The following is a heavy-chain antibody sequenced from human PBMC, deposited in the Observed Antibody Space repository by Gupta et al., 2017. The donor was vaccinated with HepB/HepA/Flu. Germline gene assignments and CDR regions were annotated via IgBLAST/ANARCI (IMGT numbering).Heavy chain of an antibody. D-gene: IGHD3-10*01. CDR2: NNHSGST. Sequence: QVQLQHWGAGRLKPSETLFLTCAVYVGSFSGYYWRWIRQPPGTGLEWIGENNHSGSTNYNPSLKNRVTISVDTCKSQFSLKLGSVNAADTAVYYCARAMVRGVIHDYWGQGTLVTVSS. J-gene: IGHJ4*02. CDR3: ARAMVRGVIHDY. CDR1: VGSFSGYY. V-gene: IGHV4-34*01.